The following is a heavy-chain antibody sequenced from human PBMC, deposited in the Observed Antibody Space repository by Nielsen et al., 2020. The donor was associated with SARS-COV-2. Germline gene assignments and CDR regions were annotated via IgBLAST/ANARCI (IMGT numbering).Heavy chain of an antibody. V-gene: IGHV3-23*01. CDR2: ISGSGDRT. D-gene: IGHD3-10*01. J-gene: IGHJ4*02. CDR1: GFTFSNSA. Sequence: GESLKISCTASGFTFSNSAMSWVRQTSGKGLEWVSSISGSGDRTDYADSVKGRFTISRDNSKNTLYLQMDSLRVDDTAVYYCAKGTGNWGQGIQVTVSS. CDR3: AKGTGN.